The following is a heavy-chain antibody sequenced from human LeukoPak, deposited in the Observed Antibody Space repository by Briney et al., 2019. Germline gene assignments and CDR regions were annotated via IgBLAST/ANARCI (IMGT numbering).Heavy chain of an antibody. CDR1: GFTFSNAW. D-gene: IGHD5-18*01. V-gene: IGHV3-15*01. CDR3: TTRGGSSAMESPYYYYYMDV. CDR2: IKSKTDGGTT. J-gene: IGHJ6*03. Sequence: GGSLRLSCAASGFTFSNAWMSWVRQAPGKGLEWVGRIKSKTDGGTTDYAAPVKGRFTISRDDSKNTLYLHMNSLKAEDTAVYYCTTRGGSSAMESPYYYYYMDVWGKGTTVTVSS.